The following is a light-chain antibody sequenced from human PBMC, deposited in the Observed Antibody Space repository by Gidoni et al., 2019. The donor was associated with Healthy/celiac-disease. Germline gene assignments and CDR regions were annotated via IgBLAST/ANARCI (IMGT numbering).Light chain of an antibody. J-gene: IGLJ3*02. CDR3: AAWNDSLNGPS. CDR2: SNN. Sequence: QSVLTQPPSASGTPGQRVTIPCSGSSSNIGSNTVNWYQQLPGTAPKLLLYSNNQRPSGVPDRFSGSKSGTAASLAISGLQSEDEADYCCAAWNDSLNGPSFGGGTKLTVL. V-gene: IGLV1-44*01. CDR1: SSNIGSNT.